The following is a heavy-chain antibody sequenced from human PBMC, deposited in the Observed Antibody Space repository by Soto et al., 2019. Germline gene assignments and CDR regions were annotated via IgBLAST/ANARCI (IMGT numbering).Heavy chain of an antibody. Sequence: SETLSLTCTVSGGSISSSSYYWGWIRQPPGKWLEWIGSIYYSGSTYYNPSLKSRVTISVDTSKNQFSLKLSSVTAADTAVYYCARDGGYDRNFDYWGQGTLVTVSS. CDR1: GGSISSSSYY. D-gene: IGHD5-12*01. V-gene: IGHV4-39*01. CDR3: ARDGGYDRNFDY. J-gene: IGHJ4*02. CDR2: IYYSGST.